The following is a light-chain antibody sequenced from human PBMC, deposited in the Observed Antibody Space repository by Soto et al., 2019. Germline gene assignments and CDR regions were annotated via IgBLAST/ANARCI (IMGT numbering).Light chain of an antibody. CDR1: HIVSINY. CDR2: GAS. J-gene: IGKJ4*02. Sequence: ETVLTHSPGTLSLSPGERATLSCRASHIVSINYLAWYQQKPGQAPRLLIYGASSRATGIPDRFSGSWSGTEFTLTISRLEPEYYAVYYGQQYGNSPLTFGGGTKVDIK. V-gene: IGKV3-20*01. CDR3: QQYGNSPLT.